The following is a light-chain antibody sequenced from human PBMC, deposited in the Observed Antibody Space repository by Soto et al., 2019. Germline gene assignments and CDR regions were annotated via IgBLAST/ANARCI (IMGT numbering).Light chain of an antibody. CDR1: QGISNY. J-gene: IGKJ4*02. CDR2: AAS. V-gene: IGKV1-27*01. Sequence: DIQMTQSPSSLSASVGDRVTITCRTSQGISNYLAWYQQKPGKVPKLLLYAASTLQSGVPSRFSGSGAGTAFTLTVSSLPPDDVATYYCQKYNSASLTFVGGTKVESK. CDR3: QKYNSASLT.